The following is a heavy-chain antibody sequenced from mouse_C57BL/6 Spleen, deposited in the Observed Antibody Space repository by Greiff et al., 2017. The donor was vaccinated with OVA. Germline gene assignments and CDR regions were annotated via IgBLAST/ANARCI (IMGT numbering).Heavy chain of an antibody. CDR2: IYPGDGDT. CDR1: GYAFSSSW. D-gene: IGHD2-1*01. CDR3: ARWGGNFPYAMDY. J-gene: IGHJ4*01. V-gene: IGHV1-82*01. Sequence: QVQLKESGPELVKPGASVKISCKASGYAFSSSWMNWVKQRPGKGLEWIGRIYPGDGDTNYNGKFKGKATLTADKSSSTAYMQLSSLTSEDSAVYFCARWGGNFPYAMDYWGQGTSVTVSS.